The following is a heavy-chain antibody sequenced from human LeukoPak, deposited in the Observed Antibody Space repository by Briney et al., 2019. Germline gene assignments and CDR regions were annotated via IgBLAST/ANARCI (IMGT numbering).Heavy chain of an antibody. CDR2: IYYSGST. Sequence: SETLSLTCTVSGGSISSDSYYWDWIRQPPGKGLGWIGSIYYSGSTYYNPSLKSRVTISLDTSKNQFSLKLSSVTAADTAVYYCARNLGGGLLWGQGTLVTVSS. CDR3: ARNLGGGLL. V-gene: IGHV4-39*07. CDR1: GGSISSDSYY. J-gene: IGHJ4*02. D-gene: IGHD3-16*01.